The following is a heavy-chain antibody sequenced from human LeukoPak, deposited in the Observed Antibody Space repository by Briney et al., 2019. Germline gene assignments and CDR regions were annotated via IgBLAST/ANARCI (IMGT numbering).Heavy chain of an antibody. CDR3: AREDGEMFDY. V-gene: IGHV3-21*01. Sequence: GGSLRLSCAASGFTFSGYAMNWVRQAPGQGLEWVSSIGRGTSNIYYADSVKGRFTISRDNAKNSLYLQMNSLRAEDTAVYYCAREDGEMFDYWGQGILVTVSS. J-gene: IGHJ4*02. CDR1: GFTFSGYA. D-gene: IGHD2-21*01. CDR2: IGRGTSNI.